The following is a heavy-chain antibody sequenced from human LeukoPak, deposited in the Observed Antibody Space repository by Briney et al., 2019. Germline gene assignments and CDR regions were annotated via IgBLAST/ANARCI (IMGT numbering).Heavy chain of an antibody. CDR3: ARGLPWFGELFGYYYYGMDV. V-gene: IGHV4-34*01. J-gene: IGHJ6*02. CDR1: GGSFGGYY. D-gene: IGHD3-10*01. CDR2: INHSGST. Sequence: SETLSLTCAVYGGSFGGYYWSWIRQPPGKGLEWVGEINHSGSTNYNPSLKSRVTISVDTSKNQFSLKLSSVTAADTAVYYCARGLPWFGELFGYYYYGMDVWGQGTTVTVSS.